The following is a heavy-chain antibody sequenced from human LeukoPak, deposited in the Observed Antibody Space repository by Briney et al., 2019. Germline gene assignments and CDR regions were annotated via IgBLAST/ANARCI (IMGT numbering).Heavy chain of an antibody. CDR2: IYYSGST. D-gene: IGHD6-13*01. CDR3: ATRIAAAGAFDY. J-gene: IGHJ4*02. CDR1: GGSLSSYY. V-gene: IGHV4-59*01. Sequence: SETLSLTCTVSGGSLSSYYWSWLRQPPGKGLEWIGYIYYSGSTNYNPSLKSRVTISVDTSKNQFSLKLSSVTAADTAVYYCATRIAAAGAFDYWGQGTLVTVSS.